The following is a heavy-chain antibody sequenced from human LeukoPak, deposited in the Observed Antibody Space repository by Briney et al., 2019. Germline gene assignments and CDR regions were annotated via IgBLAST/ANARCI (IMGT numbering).Heavy chain of an antibody. CDR1: GGSMSSYY. V-gene: IGHV4-59*12. J-gene: IGHJ3*02. Sequence: SETLSLTCTVSGGSMSSYYWSWIRQPPGKGLEWLGDIYYSGSTNYNPSLKSRVTISVDTSKNQFSLKLSSVTAADTAVYYCARDHDFWSGTPREVDAFDIWGQGTMVTVSS. CDR2: IYYSGST. D-gene: IGHD3-3*01. CDR3: ARDHDFWSGTPREVDAFDI.